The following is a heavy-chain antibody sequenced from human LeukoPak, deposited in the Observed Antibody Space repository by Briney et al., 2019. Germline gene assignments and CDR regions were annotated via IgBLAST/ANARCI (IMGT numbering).Heavy chain of an antibody. CDR3: AREATVTTGWFDP. CDR2: IYHSGRT. CDR1: GYSISSGYY. V-gene: IGHV4-38-2*02. Sequence: SETLSLTCTVSGYSISSGYYWGWIRQPPGKGLEWIGSIYHSGRTFYNPSLKSRVTISVDTSKNQFSLKLSSVTAADTAVYYCAREATVTTGWFDPWGQGTLVTVSS. D-gene: IGHD4-11*01. J-gene: IGHJ5*02.